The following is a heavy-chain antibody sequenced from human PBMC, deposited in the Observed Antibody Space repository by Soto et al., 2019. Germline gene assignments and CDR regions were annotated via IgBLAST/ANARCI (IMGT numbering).Heavy chain of an antibody. V-gene: IGHV3-48*03. CDR2: ISSTGSTI. Sequence: GGSLRLSCAASGFTFNSYEMNWDRQAPGKGLEWISYISSTGSTIYYADSVKGRFTISRDNAKNSLSLQMNSLRAEDTAVYYCAREPYYYGSGSYYNDYWGQGTLVTVPQ. CDR1: GFTFNSYE. J-gene: IGHJ4*02. CDR3: AREPYYYGSGSYYNDY. D-gene: IGHD3-10*01.